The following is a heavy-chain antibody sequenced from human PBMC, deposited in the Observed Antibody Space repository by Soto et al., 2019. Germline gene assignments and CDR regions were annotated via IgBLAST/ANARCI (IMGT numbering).Heavy chain of an antibody. D-gene: IGHD3-16*01. CDR1: GYTFTSYD. CDR3: ARDAGVSGELYY. J-gene: IGHJ4*02. V-gene: IGHV1-8*01. CDR2: MNPNSGNT. Sequence: ASVKVSCKASGYTFTSYDINWVRQATGQGLEWMGWMNPNSGNTGYAQRFQGRVTMTTDTSTSTAYMELRSLRSDDTAVYYCARDAGVSGELYYWGQGTLVTVSS.